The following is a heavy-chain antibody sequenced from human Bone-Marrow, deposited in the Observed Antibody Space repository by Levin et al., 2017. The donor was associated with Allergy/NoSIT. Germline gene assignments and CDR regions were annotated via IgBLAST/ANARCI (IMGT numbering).Heavy chain of an antibody. D-gene: IGHD5-18*01. CDR2: IYYSGST. J-gene: IGHJ6*02. CDR1: GGSIRSGDYY. Sequence: SQTLSLTCTVSGGSIRSGDYYWSWIRQPPGKGLEWIGYIYYSGSTYYNPSLKSRVTISVDTSKNQFSLKLSSVTAADTAVYYCARDPGTAMVSLDVWGQGTTVTVSS. V-gene: IGHV4-30-4*01. CDR3: ARDPGTAMVSLDV.